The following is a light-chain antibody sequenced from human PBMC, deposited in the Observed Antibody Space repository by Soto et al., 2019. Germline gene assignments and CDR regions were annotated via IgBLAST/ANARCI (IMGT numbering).Light chain of an antibody. CDR3: SSYTSTSTYV. Sequence: QSVLTQPASVSGSPGQSITISCTGTSSDVGGYNYVSWYQQHPGKAPKLMIYEVSNRPSGVSNRFSGSKSGNTASLTISGLQAEDEADYFCSSYTSTSTYVFGNGPKVTV. CDR2: EVS. V-gene: IGLV2-14*01. J-gene: IGLJ1*01. CDR1: SSDVGGYNY.